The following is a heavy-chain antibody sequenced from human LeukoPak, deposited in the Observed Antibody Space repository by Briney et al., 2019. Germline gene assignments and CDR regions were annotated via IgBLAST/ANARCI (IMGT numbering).Heavy chain of an antibody. CDR2: INPNSGGT. CDR1: GYTFTSYY. D-gene: IGHD4-17*01. CDR3: ARVADYGDYTLPGDY. J-gene: IGHJ4*02. Sequence: ASVKVSCKASGYTFTSYYMHWVRQAPGQGLEWMGWINPNSGGTNYAQKFQGRVTMTRDTSINTAYMELSSLRSDDTAVYYCARVADYGDYTLPGDYWGQGTLVTVSS. V-gene: IGHV1-2*02.